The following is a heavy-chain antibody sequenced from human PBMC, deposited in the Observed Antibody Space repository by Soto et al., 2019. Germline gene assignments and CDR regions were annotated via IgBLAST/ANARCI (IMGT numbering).Heavy chain of an antibody. Sequence: QGHLVESGGEVKKPGASVKVSCKASGYTFTSYGITWVRQAPGQGLEWMGWISAHNGNTDYAQKLQGRVIVTRDTSTSTAYMELRSLRSDDTAVYYCARGRYGDYWGQGALVTVSS. D-gene: IGHD1-1*01. V-gene: IGHV1-18*01. CDR3: ARGRYGDY. CDR2: ISAHNGNT. CDR1: GYTFTSYG. J-gene: IGHJ4*02.